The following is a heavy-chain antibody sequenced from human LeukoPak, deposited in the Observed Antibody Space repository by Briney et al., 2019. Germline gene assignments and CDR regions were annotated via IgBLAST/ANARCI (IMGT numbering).Heavy chain of an antibody. CDR1: GYTFTSYG. J-gene: IGHJ5*02. D-gene: IGHD6-19*01. CDR2: ISAYNGNT. Sequence: EASVKVSCKASGYTFTSYGISWVRQAPGQGLEWMGWISAYNGNTNYAQKLQGRVTMTTDTSTSTAYMELRSLRSDDTAVYYCARVLGYSSGHNWFDPWGQGTLVTVSS. CDR3: ARVLGYSSGHNWFDP. V-gene: IGHV1-18*01.